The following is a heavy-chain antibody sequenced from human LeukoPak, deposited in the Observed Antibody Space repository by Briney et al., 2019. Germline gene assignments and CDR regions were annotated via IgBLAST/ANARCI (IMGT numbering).Heavy chain of an antibody. D-gene: IGHD2-15*01. V-gene: IGHV3-7*01. CDR2: IKQDGSEK. CDR1: GFTFSSYW. Sequence: GGALRLSCAAPGFTFSSYWMSWVRQAPGKGREWVANIKQDGSEKYYVDSVKGRFTISRDNAKNSLYLQMNSLRAEDTAVYYCARDRDSRNYFDYWGQGTLVTVSS. CDR3: ARDRDSRNYFDY. J-gene: IGHJ4*02.